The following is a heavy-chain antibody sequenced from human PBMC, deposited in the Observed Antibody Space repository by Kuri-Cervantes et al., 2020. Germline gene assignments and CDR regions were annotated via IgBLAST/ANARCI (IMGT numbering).Heavy chain of an antibody. Sequence: GESLKISCAASGFTFSSYAMHWVRPAPGKGLEWVAVISYDGSNKYYADSVKGRFTISRDNSKNTLYLQMNSLRAEDTAVYYCARYSSGWSGYYYYGMDVWGQGTRSPSP. CDR2: ISYDGSNK. CDR1: GFTFSSYA. J-gene: IGHJ6*02. V-gene: IGHV3-30-3*01. D-gene: IGHD6-19*01. CDR3: ARYSSGWSGYYYYGMDV.